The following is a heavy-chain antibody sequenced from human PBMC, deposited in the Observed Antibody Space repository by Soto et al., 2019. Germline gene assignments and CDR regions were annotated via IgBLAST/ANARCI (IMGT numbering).Heavy chain of an antibody. D-gene: IGHD6-19*01. CDR2: LYYDGTT. CDR3: ARRGGWYDY. Sequence: QLQLQESGPGLVKPSETLSLTCTVSGGSISSSGYYWDWIRQPPGKGLEWIASLYYDGTTYYNPALTSRITTSVDTSKNHFSLNLNSVTAADTAVYYCARRGGWYDYWGQGTLVTFSS. CDR1: GGSISSSGYY. J-gene: IGHJ4*02. V-gene: IGHV4-39*01.